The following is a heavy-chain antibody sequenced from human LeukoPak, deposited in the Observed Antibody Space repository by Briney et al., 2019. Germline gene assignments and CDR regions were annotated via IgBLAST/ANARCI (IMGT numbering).Heavy chain of an antibody. CDR3: ATHHYDILTGYYKNPYAFDY. V-gene: IGHV1-69*13. Sequence: SVKVSCKASGGTFSSYAISWVRRAPGQGLEWMGGIIPIFGTANYAQKFQGRVTTTADESTSTAYMELSSLRSEDTAVYYCATHHYDILTGYYKNPYAFDYWGQGTLVTVSS. D-gene: IGHD3-9*01. J-gene: IGHJ4*02. CDR2: IIPIFGTA. CDR1: GGTFSSYA.